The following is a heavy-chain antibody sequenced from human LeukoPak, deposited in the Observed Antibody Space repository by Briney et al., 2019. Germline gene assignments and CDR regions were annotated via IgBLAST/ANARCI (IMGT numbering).Heavy chain of an antibody. J-gene: IGHJ4*02. Sequence: PGGSLRLSCAASGFTFSTYAMHWVRQTPGQGLEYVSAISTNGGGTYYANSVKGRFTISRDNSKNTLYLQMGSLRAEDMAVYYCARYCSGVSCYSGYDYWGQGTLVTVSS. CDR2: ISTNGGGT. V-gene: IGHV3-64*01. D-gene: IGHD2-15*01. CDR1: GFTFSTYA. CDR3: ARYCSGVSCYSGYDY.